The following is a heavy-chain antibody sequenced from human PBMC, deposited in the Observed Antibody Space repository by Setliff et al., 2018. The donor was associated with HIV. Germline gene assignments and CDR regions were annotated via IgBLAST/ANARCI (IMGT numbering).Heavy chain of an antibody. CDR3: ARGKGGLVGPAEFDY. CDR2: IYYDGRT. Sequence: SETLSLTCTVSGGSIRTGAYYWGWIRQPPGKGLEWIGSIYYDGRTFYKPSLKSRLTISVDTSKNQFSLKLSSVTTADTAVYYCARGKGGLVGPAEFDYWGPGTLVTVSS. CDR1: GGSIRTGAYY. J-gene: IGHJ4*02. D-gene: IGHD1-26*01. V-gene: IGHV4-39*01.